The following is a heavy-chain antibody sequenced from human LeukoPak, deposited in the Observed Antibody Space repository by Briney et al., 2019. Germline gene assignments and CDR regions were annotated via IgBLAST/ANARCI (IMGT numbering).Heavy chain of an antibody. CDR2: IWYDGSNK. D-gene: IGHD3-10*01. J-gene: IGHJ3*02. CDR3: ARDLPSAGAFDI. Sequence: GGSLRLSCAASGFTFSSYGMHWVRQAPGKGLEWVAVIWYDGSNKYYAGSVKGRFTISRDNSKNTLYLQMNSLRAEDTAVYYCARDLPSAGAFDIWGQGTMVTVSS. V-gene: IGHV3-33*01. CDR1: GFTFSSYG.